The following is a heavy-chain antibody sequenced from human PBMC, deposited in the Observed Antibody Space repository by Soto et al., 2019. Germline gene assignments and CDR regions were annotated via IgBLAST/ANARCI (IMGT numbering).Heavy chain of an antibody. CDR2: ISSSGTTM. Sequence: GGSLRLSCAASGFTFSDSYMSWIRQAPGKGLEWVSYISSSGTTMYYADSVKGRFTISRDNAKNSLYLQMNGLRAEDTAVYYCARVSPVVAAGTLDYWGQGTLVTVSS. CDR1: GFTFSDSY. V-gene: IGHV3-11*01. CDR3: ARVSPVVAAGTLDY. D-gene: IGHD6-13*01. J-gene: IGHJ4*02.